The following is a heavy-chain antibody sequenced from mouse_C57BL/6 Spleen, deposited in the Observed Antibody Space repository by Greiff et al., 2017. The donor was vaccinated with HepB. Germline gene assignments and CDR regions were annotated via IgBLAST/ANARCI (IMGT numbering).Heavy chain of an antibody. CDR2: ISSGSSTI. D-gene: IGHD2-4*01. CDR1: GFTFSDYG. CDR3: ARNDYKAMDY. V-gene: IGHV5-17*01. Sequence: EVKVVESGGGLVKPGGSLKLSCAASGFTFSDYGMHWVRQAPEKGLEWVAYISSGSSTIYYADTVKGRFTISRDNAKNTLFLQMTSLRSEDTAMYYCARNDYKAMDYWGQGTSVTVSS. J-gene: IGHJ4*01.